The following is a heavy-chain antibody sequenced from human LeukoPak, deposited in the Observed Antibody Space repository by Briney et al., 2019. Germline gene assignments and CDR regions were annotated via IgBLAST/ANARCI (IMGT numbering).Heavy chain of an antibody. J-gene: IGHJ4*02. D-gene: IGHD3-10*01. CDR3: ARGGSLLWFGELSYYFDY. CDR2: IYYSGST. Sequence: PSQTLSLTCTVSAGSLSSGDYYWSWIRQPPGKGLEWIGYIYYSGSTYYNPSLKSRVTISVDTSKNQFSLKLSSVTAADTAVYYCARGGSLLWFGELSYYFDYWGQGTLVTVSS. V-gene: IGHV4-30-4*08. CDR1: AGSLSSGDYY.